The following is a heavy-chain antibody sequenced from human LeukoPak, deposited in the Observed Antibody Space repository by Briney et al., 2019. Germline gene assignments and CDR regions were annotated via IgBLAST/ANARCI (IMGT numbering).Heavy chain of an antibody. D-gene: IGHD5-24*01. CDR2: FTTILRTP. V-gene: IGHV1-69*13. CDR3: ARRLHARRDPYNPFDS. Sequence: SVKVSCKASGGNFNTYSLSWIRQAPGQGLEWMGGFTTILRTPTYAQKFKDRVKLIADAVTGTVYMDLGGLRSEDTAIYYCARRLHARRDPYNPFDSWGQGTLVTVSA. J-gene: IGHJ4*02. CDR1: GGNFNTYS.